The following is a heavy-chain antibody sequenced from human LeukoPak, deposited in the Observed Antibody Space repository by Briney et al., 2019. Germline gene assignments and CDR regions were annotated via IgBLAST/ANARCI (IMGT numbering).Heavy chain of an antibody. CDR1: GFTFSSYA. D-gene: IGHD3-10*01. Sequence: GGSLRLSCAASGFTFSSYAMTWVRRAPGKGLEWVPATSASGGSTYYADSVKGRFTLSRDTSKSTLYLQMNSLRAEDTAVYYCAKGSTMLRGVIDYWGQGTLVTVSS. J-gene: IGHJ4*02. CDR3: AKGSTMLRGVIDY. V-gene: IGHV3-23*01. CDR2: TSASGGST.